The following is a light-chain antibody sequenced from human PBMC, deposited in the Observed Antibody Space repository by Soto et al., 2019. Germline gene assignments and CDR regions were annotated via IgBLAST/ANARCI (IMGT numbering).Light chain of an antibody. J-gene: IGKJ1*01. V-gene: IGKV3-15*01. CDR2: GAS. CDR3: QHSNNWPRT. Sequence: EIVMTQSPATLSVSPGERATLSCRASQSVSSNLAWYQQKPGQAPRLLIYGASTRATGIPARFSGSGSGTEFTLTLSSLQSEDFAVYYCQHSNNWPRTFGQGTKVDIK. CDR1: QSVSSN.